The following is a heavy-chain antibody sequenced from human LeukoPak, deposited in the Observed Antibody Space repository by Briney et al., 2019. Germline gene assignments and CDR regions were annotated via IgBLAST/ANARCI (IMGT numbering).Heavy chain of an antibody. CDR3: ARVYGGRYVFDY. Sequence: PGGSLRLSCAASGLTFSSYAMHWVRQAPGKGLEWVAVISYDGSNKYYADSVKGRFTISRDNSKNTLYLQMNSLRAEDTAVYYCARVYGGRYVFDYWGQGTLVTVSS. CDR1: GLTFSSYA. V-gene: IGHV3-30*04. J-gene: IGHJ4*02. CDR2: ISYDGSNK. D-gene: IGHD2-15*01.